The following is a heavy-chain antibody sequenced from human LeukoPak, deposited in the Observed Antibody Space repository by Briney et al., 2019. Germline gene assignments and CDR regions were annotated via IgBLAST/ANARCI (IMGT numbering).Heavy chain of an antibody. V-gene: IGHV1-24*01. J-gene: IGHJ1*01. CDR2: FDPEDGET. D-gene: IGHD3-22*01. CDR1: GYTLTELS. CDR3: ATFPYHYDSRSTPGYFQH. Sequence: GASVKVSCKVSGYTLTELSMHWVRQAPGKGLEWMGGFDPEDGETIYAQKFQGRVTMTEDTSTDTAYMELSSLRSEDTAVYYCATFPYHYDSRSTPGYFQHWGQGTLVTVSS.